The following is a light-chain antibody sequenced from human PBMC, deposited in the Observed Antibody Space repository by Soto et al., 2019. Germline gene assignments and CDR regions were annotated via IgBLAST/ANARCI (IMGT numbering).Light chain of an antibody. CDR3: QQYDSSWT. Sequence: EIVLTQSPGTLSLSPGERATLSCRASQSISSTFLAWYQHKPGQAPRVLIYGTSRRASGIPDRFSGGASGTEFTLTISRLAPEDFAVYYCQQYDSSWTFGQGTKVEVK. CDR2: GTS. CDR1: QSISSTF. V-gene: IGKV3-20*01. J-gene: IGKJ1*01.